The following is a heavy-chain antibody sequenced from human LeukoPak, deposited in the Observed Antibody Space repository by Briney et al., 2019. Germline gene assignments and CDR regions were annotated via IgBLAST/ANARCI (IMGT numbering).Heavy chain of an antibody. Sequence: ASVKVSCKVSGCTLTELSMHWVRQAPGKGLEWMGGFDPEDGETIYAQKFQGRVTMTEDTSTDTAYMELSSLRSEDTAVYYCATGFVVVVPAAPTSDYWGQGTLVTVSS. CDR1: GCTLTELS. D-gene: IGHD2-2*01. V-gene: IGHV1-24*01. CDR3: ATGFVVVVPAAPTSDY. J-gene: IGHJ4*02. CDR2: FDPEDGET.